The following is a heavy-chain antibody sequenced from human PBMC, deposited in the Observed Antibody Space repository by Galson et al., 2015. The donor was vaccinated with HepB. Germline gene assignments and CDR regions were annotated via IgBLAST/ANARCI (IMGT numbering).Heavy chain of an antibody. CDR2: ISAYNGNT. CDR1: GYTFTSYG. CDR3: ARGVGATAIDY. D-gene: IGHD1-26*01. Sequence: SVKVSCKASGYTFTSYGISWVRQAPGQGLEWMGWISAYNGNTNYAQKFQGRVTITADKSTSTAYMELSSLRSEDTAVYYCARGVGATAIDYWGQGTLVTVSS. V-gene: IGHV1-18*01. J-gene: IGHJ4*02.